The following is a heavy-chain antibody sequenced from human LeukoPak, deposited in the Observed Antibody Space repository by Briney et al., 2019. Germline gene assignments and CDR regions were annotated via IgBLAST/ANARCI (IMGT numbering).Heavy chain of an antibody. CDR3: VRDFSCSGGSCPLFDS. CDR1: GFTFSNAW. V-gene: IGHV3-15*01. Sequence: GGSLRLSCAASGFTFSNAWMSWVRQAPGKGLEWVGRIKSKSDGGTTDYAAPVKGRFTISRDDSKSTLYVQMNSLEIEDTAIYYCVRDFSCSGGSCPLFDSWGQGTLVSVSS. J-gene: IGHJ4*02. D-gene: IGHD2-15*01. CDR2: IKSKSDGGTT.